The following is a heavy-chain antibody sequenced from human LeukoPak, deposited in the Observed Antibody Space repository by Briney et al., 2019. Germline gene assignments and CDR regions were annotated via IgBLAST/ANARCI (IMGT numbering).Heavy chain of an antibody. J-gene: IGHJ3*02. V-gene: IGHV4-59*08. CDR3: ARHRNWCRNDGFDI. CDR2: IYNSEPT. CDR1: VGSLHTYY. D-gene: IGHD2-8*01. Sequence: SYTLSVTCTLSVGSLHTYYWSWLQQPPREGLEGIGYIYNSEPTNYNPSIKRRVTLTKDTSKKQFSLKLTDVAAEDTAVYYCARHRNWCRNDGFDIWGQGTMVTVSS.